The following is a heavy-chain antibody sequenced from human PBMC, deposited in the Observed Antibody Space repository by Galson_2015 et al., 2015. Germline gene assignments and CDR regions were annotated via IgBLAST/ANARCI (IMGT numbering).Heavy chain of an antibody. CDR3: ARGRGFNTGWYCFDY. CDR1: GFTFSNYA. CDR2: INSNGDDT. J-gene: IGHJ4*02. Sequence: SLRLSCAASGFTFSNYAMHWVRQAPGKRPEYISTINSNGDDTYYVDSVKGRFTISRDNSKNTLYLQMGSLRPEDMAVYYCARGRGFNTGWYCFDYWGQGTLVTVSS. V-gene: IGHV3-64*02. D-gene: IGHD6-19*01.